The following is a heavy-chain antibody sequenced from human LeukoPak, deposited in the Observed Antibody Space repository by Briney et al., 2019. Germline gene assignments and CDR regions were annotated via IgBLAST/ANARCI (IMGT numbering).Heavy chain of an antibody. V-gene: IGHV4-38-2*02. CDR1: GYSISSGYY. CDR2: IYHSGST. CDR3: ARSWARGALAPFRVPFDY. J-gene: IGHJ4*02. Sequence: PSETLSLTCTVSGYSISSGYYWGWIRQPPGKGLEWIGSIYHSGSTYYNPSLKSRVTISVDTSKNQFSLKLSSVTAADTAVYYCARSWARGALAPFRVPFDYWGQGTLVTVSS. D-gene: IGHD3-10*01.